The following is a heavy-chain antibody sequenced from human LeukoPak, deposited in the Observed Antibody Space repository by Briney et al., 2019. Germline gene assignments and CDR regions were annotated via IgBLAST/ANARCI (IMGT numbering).Heavy chain of an antibody. CDR1: GGTFSSYA. D-gene: IGHD4-23*01. J-gene: IGHJ6*03. Sequence: SVKVSCKASGGTFSSYAISWVRQAPGQGLEWMGGIIPIFATANYAQKFQGRVTITADESTSTAYMELSSLRSEDTAVYYCARDPAVVTQRGYYYYYMDVWGKGTTVTVSS. V-gene: IGHV1-69*13. CDR2: IIPIFATA. CDR3: ARDPAVVTQRGYYYYYMDV.